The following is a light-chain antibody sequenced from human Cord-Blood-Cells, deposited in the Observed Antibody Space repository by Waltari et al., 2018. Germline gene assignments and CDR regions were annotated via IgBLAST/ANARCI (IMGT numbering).Light chain of an antibody. CDR3: AAWDDSLNGLYV. CDR2: SNN. J-gene: IGLJ1*01. CDR1: SSNIGSNT. V-gene: IGLV1-44*01. Sequence: QSVLTHPPSASGTPGQRVTISCTGRSSNIGSNTLNWYQQLPGTAPKLLIYSNNQRPSGVPDRFSGSKSGTSASLAISGLQSEDEADYYCAAWDDSLNGLYVFGTGTKVTVL.